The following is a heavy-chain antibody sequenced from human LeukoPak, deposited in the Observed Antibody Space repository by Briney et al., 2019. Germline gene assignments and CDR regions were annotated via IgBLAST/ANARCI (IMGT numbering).Heavy chain of an antibody. D-gene: IGHD5-18*01. CDR1: GYTFTSYA. J-gene: IGHJ4*02. Sequence: ATVKVSCKTSGYTFTSYAISWVRQAPGQGLEWMGWINTNTGNPTYAQGFTGRYAFSLDTSVSTAYLQISGLQADDTAVYYCGRDPKLGIRGYTYGYIDYWGQGTLVTVSS. CDR2: INTNTGNP. V-gene: IGHV7-4-1*02. CDR3: GRDPKLGIRGYTYGYIDY.